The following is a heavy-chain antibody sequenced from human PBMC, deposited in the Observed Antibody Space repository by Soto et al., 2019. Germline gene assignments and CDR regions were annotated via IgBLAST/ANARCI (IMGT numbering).Heavy chain of an antibody. Sequence: QVQLQESGPGLVKPSQTLSLTCTVSGGSISSGDYYWSWIRQPPGKGLEWIGYIYYSGSTYYNPSLKSRVTISVDTSKNQCSLKLSSVTAADTAVYYCARDDSSGYYYDAFDIWGQGTMVTVSS. CDR1: GGSISSGDYY. CDR3: ARDDSSGYYYDAFDI. V-gene: IGHV4-30-4*01. CDR2: IYYSGST. D-gene: IGHD3-22*01. J-gene: IGHJ3*02.